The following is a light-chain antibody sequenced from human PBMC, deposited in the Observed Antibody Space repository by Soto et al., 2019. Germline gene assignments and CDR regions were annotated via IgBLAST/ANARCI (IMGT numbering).Light chain of an antibody. CDR3: QHYNSYSEA. J-gene: IGKJ1*01. CDR2: DAS. V-gene: IGKV3-11*01. CDR1: QSVNNY. Sequence: EIVLTQSPATLSLSPGERATLSCRASQSVNNYLGWYQQKPGQAPRLLIYDASNRATGIPARFSGSGSGTEFTLTISSLQSEDFAVYYCQHYNSYSEAFGQGTKVDIK.